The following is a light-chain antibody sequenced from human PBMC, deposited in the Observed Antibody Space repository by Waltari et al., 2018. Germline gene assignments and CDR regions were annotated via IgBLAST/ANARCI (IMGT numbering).Light chain of an antibody. J-gene: IGKJ2*01. Sequence: RASRRVSTNVAWYPHKPGQAPRLLSHAGSTGATAIPARFSGSRAGTEFTLTVSSLHSEDSAVYYCQQYNVWPHTFGQGTRLEIK. V-gene: IGKV3-15*01. CDR1: RRVSTN. CDR3: QQYNVWPHT. CDR2: AGS.